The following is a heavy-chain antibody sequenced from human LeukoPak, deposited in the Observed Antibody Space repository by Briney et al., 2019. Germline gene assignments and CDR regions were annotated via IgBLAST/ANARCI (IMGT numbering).Heavy chain of an antibody. CDR1: GVNYCSYI. CDR2: ISGSGGST. CDR3: AREPSSTYYYDSSPNKGIFDY. J-gene: IGHJ4*02. V-gene: IGHV3-23*01. Sequence: PGGSLRLSCADSGVNYCSYIMRSGRQAPGKGLEWVSAISGSGGSTYYADSVKGRSTISRDNSKNTLYLQMNSLRAEHTTVYYCAREPSSTYYYDSSPNKGIFDYWGQGTLVTVSS. D-gene: IGHD3-22*01.